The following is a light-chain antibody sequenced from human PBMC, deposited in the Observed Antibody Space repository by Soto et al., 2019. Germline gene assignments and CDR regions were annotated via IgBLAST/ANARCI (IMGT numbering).Light chain of an antibody. Sequence: DTVLTQSPGTLSLTSVERATLSCMASQSISGTYVAWYQQKPGQAPRLLIYSASTRATGIPDRFSGSGSGTDFTLTISRLEPEDFAVYYCQQSLNPKTFGQGTKVDIK. V-gene: IGKV3-20*01. CDR1: QSISGTY. CDR3: QQSLNPKT. J-gene: IGKJ1*01. CDR2: SAS.